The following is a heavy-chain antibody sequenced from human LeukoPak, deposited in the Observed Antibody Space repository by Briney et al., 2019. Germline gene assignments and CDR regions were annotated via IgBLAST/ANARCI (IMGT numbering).Heavy chain of an antibody. J-gene: IGHJ4*02. CDR1: GYTFTSYG. CDR2: ISAYNGDT. V-gene: IGHV1-18*01. D-gene: IGHD6-13*01. Sequence: ASVKVSCKASGYTFTSYGISWVRQAPGQGLEWMGWISAYNGDTNYAQKLQGRVTLTTDTSTSTAYMELRSLRSDDTAVYYCARHGYSSSWPYFDYWGQGTLVTVSS. CDR3: ARHGYSSSWPYFDY.